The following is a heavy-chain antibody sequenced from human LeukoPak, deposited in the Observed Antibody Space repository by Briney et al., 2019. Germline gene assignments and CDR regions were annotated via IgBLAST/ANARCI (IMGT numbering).Heavy chain of an antibody. V-gene: IGHV4-39*01. CDR3: ASPVDIVVVPAARPIDY. Sequence: SQTLSLTCTVSGGSISSSSYYWGWIRQPPGKGLEWIGSIYYSGSTYYNPSLKSRVTISVDTSKNQFSLKLSSVTAADTAVYYCASPVDIVVVPAARPIDYWGQGTLVTVSS. CDR1: GGSISSSSYY. J-gene: IGHJ4*02. CDR2: IYYSGST. D-gene: IGHD2-2*01.